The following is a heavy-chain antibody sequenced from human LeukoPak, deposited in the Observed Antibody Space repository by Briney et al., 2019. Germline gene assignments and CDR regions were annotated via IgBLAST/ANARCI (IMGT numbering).Heavy chain of an antibody. Sequence: GASVKVSCKASGYTFTSYGISWVRQAPGQGLEWMGWISAYNGNTNYAQKFQGRVTMTEDTSTDTAYMELSSLRSEDTAVYYCATINYPLDSSVLYGMDVWGQGTTVTVSS. CDR2: ISAYNGNT. CDR1: GYTFTSYG. J-gene: IGHJ6*02. D-gene: IGHD3-22*01. V-gene: IGHV1-18*01. CDR3: ATINYPLDSSVLYGMDV.